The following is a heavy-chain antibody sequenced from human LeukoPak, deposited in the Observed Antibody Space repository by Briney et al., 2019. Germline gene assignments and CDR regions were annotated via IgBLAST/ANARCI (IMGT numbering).Heavy chain of an antibody. CDR3: ARDGHNGVWMPTPTSNWFDP. Sequence: ASVKVSCKASGGTFSSCAISWVRQAPGQGLEWMGRIIPIFGTANYAQKFQGRVTITTDESTSTAYMELSSLRSEDTAVYYCARDGHNGVWMPTPTSNWFDPWGQGTLVTVSS. V-gene: IGHV1-69*05. J-gene: IGHJ5*02. D-gene: IGHD2-8*01. CDR1: GGTFSSCA. CDR2: IIPIFGTA.